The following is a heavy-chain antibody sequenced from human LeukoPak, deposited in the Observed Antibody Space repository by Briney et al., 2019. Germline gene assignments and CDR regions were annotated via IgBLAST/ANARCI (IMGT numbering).Heavy chain of an antibody. V-gene: IGHV4-30-4*02. Sequence: SETLSLTCTVSGGSISSGDYYWSWIRQPPGKGLEWIGYIYYSGSTYYNPSLKSRVTISVDTSKNQFSLKLNSVTAADTAVYYCARDSQDTIYGFDPWGQGTLVTVSS. D-gene: IGHD3-3*01. CDR2: IYYSGST. J-gene: IGHJ5*02. CDR1: GGSISSGDYY. CDR3: ARDSQDTIYGFDP.